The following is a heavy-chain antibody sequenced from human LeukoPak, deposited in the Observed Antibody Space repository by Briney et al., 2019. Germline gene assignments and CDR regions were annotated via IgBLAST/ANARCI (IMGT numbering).Heavy chain of an antibody. V-gene: IGHV4-59*01. CDR3: ARGVIPLVRGGDAFDI. D-gene: IGHD3-10*01. Sequence: SETLSLTCTVSGGSISGNYWSWIRQPPGKGLEWIGYIYYIGRTNYNPALKSRVTISVDTSKNQFSLKLRSVTAADTAVYYCARGVIPLVRGGDAFDIWGQDTMVTVSS. CDR2: IYYIGRT. J-gene: IGHJ3*02. CDR1: GGSISGNY.